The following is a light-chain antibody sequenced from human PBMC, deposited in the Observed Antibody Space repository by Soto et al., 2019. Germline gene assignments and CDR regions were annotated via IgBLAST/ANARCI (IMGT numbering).Light chain of an antibody. CDR2: KPS. CDR3: QQYTSWT. Sequence: DIQMTQSPSTLSASVGDRVTITCRASQSISSWLAWYQQKPGKAPKLLIYKPSSLESGVPSSFSGSGSGTEVTLTSSSLQPDDYATYYCQQYTSWTFGQGTTVEIK. J-gene: IGKJ1*01. V-gene: IGKV1-5*03. CDR1: QSISSW.